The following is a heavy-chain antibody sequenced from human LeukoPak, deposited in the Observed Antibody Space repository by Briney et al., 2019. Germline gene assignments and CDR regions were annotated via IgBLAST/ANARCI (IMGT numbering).Heavy chain of an antibody. Sequence: GGSLRLSCPASGFTFSGYEMTWVRQAPGKGLEWMSYISVNGGAMHYADSVRGRFTTSRDDAKNSLYPHMNSLRVEDTAIYYCARKTDRLGAVGRDRYFDLWGRGTLITVSS. J-gene: IGHJ2*01. CDR3: ARKTDRLGAVGRDRYFDL. CDR1: GFTFSGYE. D-gene: IGHD6-13*01. CDR2: ISVNGGAM. V-gene: IGHV3-48*03.